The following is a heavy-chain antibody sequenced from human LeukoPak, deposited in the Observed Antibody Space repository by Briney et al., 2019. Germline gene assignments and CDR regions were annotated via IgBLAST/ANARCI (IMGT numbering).Heavy chain of an antibody. CDR1: GFTLSSYA. V-gene: IGHV3-64D*09. CDR2: ISSNGGST. J-gene: IGHJ4*02. CDR3: VMAISGYDPQRFDY. D-gene: IGHD5-12*01. Sequence: GGSLRLSCSASGFTLSSYAMHWVRQAPGKGLKYVSAISSNGGSTFYADSVRGRFTISRDNSKNTLYLQMSSLRPEDTAVYYCVMAISGYDPQRFDYWGQGTLVTVSS.